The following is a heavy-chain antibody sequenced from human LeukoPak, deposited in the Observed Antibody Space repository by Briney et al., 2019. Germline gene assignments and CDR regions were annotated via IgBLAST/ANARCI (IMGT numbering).Heavy chain of an antibody. J-gene: IGHJ4*02. D-gene: IGHD3-22*01. V-gene: IGHV1-46*01. CDR3: ARIGSSSYYYDSSGSVDY. CDR1: GYTFTSYG. CDR2: INPSGGST. Sequence: ASVKVSCRASGYTFTSYGISWVRQAPGQGLEWMGIINPSGGSTSYAQKFQGRVTMTRDMSTSTVYMELSSLRSEDTAVYYCARIGSSSYYYDSSGSVDYWGQGTLVTVSS.